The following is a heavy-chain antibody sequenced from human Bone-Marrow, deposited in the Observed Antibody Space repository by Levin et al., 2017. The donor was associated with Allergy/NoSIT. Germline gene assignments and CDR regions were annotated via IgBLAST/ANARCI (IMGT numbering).Heavy chain of an antibody. CDR2: IDGGGAYT. CDR1: GFSFSTYA. Sequence: GGSLRLSCAASGFSFSTYAMSWVRLAPGKGLEWVSGIDGGGAYTYYSESVTGRFTISRDNSKNILYVQMNSLRVEDTAIYYCAKGQNSGSKNELEYWGQGTLVTVSS. D-gene: IGHD1-26*01. V-gene: IGHV3-23*01. CDR3: AKGQNSGSKNELEY. J-gene: IGHJ4*02.